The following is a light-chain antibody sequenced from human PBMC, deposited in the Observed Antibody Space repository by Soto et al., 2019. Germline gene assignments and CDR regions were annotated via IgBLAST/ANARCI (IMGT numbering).Light chain of an antibody. J-gene: IGKJ1*01. CDR1: QSISIY. Sequence: DIQMTQSPSSLSAFVGDRVTVTCRASQSISIYLNWYQQRPGKAPRLLIYAASNLQSGVPSRFSGSGSGTDFTLTISSLQPEDFATYYCQQSYTSVGGGTFGQGTKVETK. CDR3: QQSYTSVGGGT. V-gene: IGKV1-39*01. CDR2: AAS.